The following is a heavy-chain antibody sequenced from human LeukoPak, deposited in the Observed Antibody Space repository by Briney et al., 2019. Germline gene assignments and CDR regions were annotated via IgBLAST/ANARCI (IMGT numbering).Heavy chain of an antibody. J-gene: IGHJ6*03. D-gene: IGHD4-17*01. CDR1: GYTFTGYY. Sequence: GASVKVSCKASGYTFTGYYMHWVRQAPGQGLEWMGWINPNSGGTNYAQKLQGRVTMTTDTSTSTAYMELRSLRSDDTAVYYCARLTRTTSYMDVWGKGTTVTVSS. V-gene: IGHV1-2*02. CDR2: INPNSGGT. CDR3: ARLTRTTSYMDV.